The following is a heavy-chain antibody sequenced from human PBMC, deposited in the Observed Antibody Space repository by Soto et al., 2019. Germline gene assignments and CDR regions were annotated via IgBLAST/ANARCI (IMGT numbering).Heavy chain of an antibody. V-gene: IGHV4-39*01. D-gene: IGHD3-10*01. J-gene: IGHJ4*02. CDR2: IYYSGST. Sequence: SETLSLTCTLPGSSISSSSYYWGWIRQPPGKGLEWIGSIYYSGSTYYNPSLKSRVTISVDTSKNQFSLKLSSVTAADTAVYYCARQPGDAFDYWGQGTLVTVS. CDR3: ARQPGDAFDY. CDR1: GSSISSSSYY.